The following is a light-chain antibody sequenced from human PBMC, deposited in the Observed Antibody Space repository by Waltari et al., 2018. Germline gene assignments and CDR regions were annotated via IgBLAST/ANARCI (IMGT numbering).Light chain of an antibody. CDR2: GAS. J-gene: IGKJ1*01. V-gene: IGKV3-20*01. Sequence: EIVLTQSPGSLSSSPGESATLSCRASQSVSRALAWYQQKPGQVPRRLIFGASNRATGIPDRFRCSGSETDFSLTISRLEPEDFAVYYCQHYVRLPATFGRGTKVEIK. CDR3: QHYVRLPAT. CDR1: QSVSRA.